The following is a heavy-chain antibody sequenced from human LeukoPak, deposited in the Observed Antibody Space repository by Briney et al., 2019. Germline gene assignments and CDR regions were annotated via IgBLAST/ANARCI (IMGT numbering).Heavy chain of an antibody. D-gene: IGHD2-8*01. Sequence: GGSLRLSCAASGFTFNRYWVNWVRQARGKGLEWVANIKEDGCEKYYVDSVKGRFTISRDNADNSVYLQMNSLRVEDTAMDYCARGKLNADGWGQGTLVTVSS. V-gene: IGHV3-7*03. CDR2: IKEDGCEK. CDR3: ARGKLNADG. J-gene: IGHJ4*02. CDR1: GFTFNRYW.